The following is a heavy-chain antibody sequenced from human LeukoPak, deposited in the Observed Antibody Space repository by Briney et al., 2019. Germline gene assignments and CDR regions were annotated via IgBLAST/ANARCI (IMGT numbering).Heavy chain of an antibody. Sequence: SETLSLTCAVYGGSFSGYYWSWIRQPPGKGLEWIGEINHSGSTNYNPSLKSRVTISVDTSKNQFSLKLSSVTAADTTVYYCARSPSSGYFFDYWGQGTLVTVSS. V-gene: IGHV4-34*01. D-gene: IGHD3-22*01. CDR1: GGSFSGYY. CDR3: ARSPSSGYFFDY. J-gene: IGHJ4*02. CDR2: INHSGST.